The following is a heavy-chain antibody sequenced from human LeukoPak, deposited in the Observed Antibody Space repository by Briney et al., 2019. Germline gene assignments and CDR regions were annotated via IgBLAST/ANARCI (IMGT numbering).Heavy chain of an antibody. CDR1: GYTFTGYY. CDR2: INPNSGGT. Sequence: ASVKVSCKASGYTFTGYYMHWVRQAPGQGLEWMGWINPNSGGTNYAQKFQGRVTMTRDTSISTAYMELSRLRSDDTAVYYCARAFTMVRGLSLFYFDYWGQGTLVTVSS. CDR3: ARAFTMVRGLSLFYFDY. V-gene: IGHV1-2*02. D-gene: IGHD3-10*01. J-gene: IGHJ4*02.